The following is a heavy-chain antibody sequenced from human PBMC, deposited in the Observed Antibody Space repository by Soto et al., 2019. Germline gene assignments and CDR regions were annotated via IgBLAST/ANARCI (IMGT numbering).Heavy chain of an antibody. D-gene: IGHD3-22*01. J-gene: IGHJ4*02. V-gene: IGHV4-30-4*01. CDR1: GGSISSGDYY. CDR2: IYYSGST. CDR3: ASGTYYYDSSGYFFDY. Sequence: QVQLQESGPGLVKPSQTLSLTCTVSGGSISSGDYYWSWIRQPPGKGLEWIGYIYYSGSTYYNPSLKSRVTISVDKSKNQFSLKLSSVTAADTAVYYCASGTYYYDSSGYFFDYWGQGTLVTVSS.